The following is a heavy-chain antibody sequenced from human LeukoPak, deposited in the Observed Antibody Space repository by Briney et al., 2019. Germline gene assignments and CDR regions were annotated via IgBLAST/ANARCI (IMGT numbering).Heavy chain of an antibody. CDR3: ARWSSSWENNWFDP. D-gene: IGHD6-13*01. J-gene: IGHJ5*02. V-gene: IGHV4-39*07. CDR1: SSSISSDSHY. CDR2: VYYKGTT. Sequence: SETLSLTCTVSSSSISSDSHYWAWIRQPPGKGLEWIGSVYYKGTTQYNPSLKSRATMSVDTSNNRFSLSLTSATAADTGMYYCARWSSSWENNWFDPWGQGILVTVSS.